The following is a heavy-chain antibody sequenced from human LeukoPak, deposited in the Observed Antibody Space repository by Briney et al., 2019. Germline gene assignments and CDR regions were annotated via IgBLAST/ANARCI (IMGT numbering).Heavy chain of an antibody. J-gene: IGHJ6*02. CDR2: ISGSGGST. CDR3: AKDRVRGVPSYFYGMDV. CDR1: GSTFSSYA. V-gene: IGHV3-23*01. Sequence: GGSLRLSCAASGSTFSSYAMSWVRQAPGKGLEWVSAISGSGGSTYYADSVKGRFTISRDNSKNTLYLQMNSLRAEDTAVYYCAKDRVRGVPSYFYGMDVWGQGTTVTVSS. D-gene: IGHD3-10*01.